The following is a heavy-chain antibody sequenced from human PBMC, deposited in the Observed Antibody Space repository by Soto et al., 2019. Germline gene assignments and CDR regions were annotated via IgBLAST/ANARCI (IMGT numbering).Heavy chain of an antibody. Sequence: EVQLLESGGGLVQPGGSLRLSCAASGFTFSSYAMSWVRQAPGKGLEWVSVISGSGDSTYYADSVRGRFTISRDNSKNALYLQMNSLRDEETAVYYCAKDRDGAAAGPTKFYGMDVWGQGTKVTVSS. V-gene: IGHV3-23*01. CDR2: ISGSGDST. CDR3: AKDRDGAAAGPTKFYGMDV. D-gene: IGHD6-13*01. J-gene: IGHJ6*02. CDR1: GFTFSSYA.